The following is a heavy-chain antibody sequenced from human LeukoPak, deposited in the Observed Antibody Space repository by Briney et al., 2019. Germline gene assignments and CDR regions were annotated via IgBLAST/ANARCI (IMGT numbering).Heavy chain of an antibody. J-gene: IGHJ4*02. CDR3: VRSGGY. Sequence: GGSLRLSCAASGFTFSSHWMNWVRQAPGKGLEWVANIKEDGSEKYYVDSVKGRFTISGDNAKNSLCLQMNSLRAEDTAIYYCVRSGGYWGQGTLVTVSS. D-gene: IGHD1-26*01. V-gene: IGHV3-7*05. CDR1: GFTFSSHW. CDR2: IKEDGSEK.